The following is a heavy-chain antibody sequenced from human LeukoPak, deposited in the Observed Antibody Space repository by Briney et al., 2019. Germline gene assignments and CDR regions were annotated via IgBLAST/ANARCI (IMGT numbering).Heavy chain of an antibody. CDR2: ISWNSGSI. Sequence: GRSLRLSCAASGFTFDDYAMHWVRLAPGKGLEWVSGISWNSGSIGYADSVKGRFTISRDNAKNSPYLQMNSLRAEDTALYYCAKDIDYYGSGSYYNYWGQGTLVTVSS. V-gene: IGHV3-9*01. D-gene: IGHD3-10*01. CDR1: GFTFDDYA. J-gene: IGHJ4*02. CDR3: AKDIDYYGSGSYYNY.